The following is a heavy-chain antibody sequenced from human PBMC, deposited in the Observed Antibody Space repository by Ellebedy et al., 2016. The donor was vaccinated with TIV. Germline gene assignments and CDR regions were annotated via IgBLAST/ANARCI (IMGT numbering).Heavy chain of an antibody. D-gene: IGHD3-16*01. V-gene: IGHV4-59*01. J-gene: IGHJ4*02. CDR1: GVSIDTYY. CDR2: MSTNGGS. CDR3: ASLGADRGAGFDN. Sequence: GSLRLSXAVSGVSIDTYYWNWIRQTPERGLEWIGYMSTNGGSKFNPSLKSRVAISIDASKNEFSLKLTSVTAADTAIYYCASLGADRGAGFDNWGQGVLVSVSS.